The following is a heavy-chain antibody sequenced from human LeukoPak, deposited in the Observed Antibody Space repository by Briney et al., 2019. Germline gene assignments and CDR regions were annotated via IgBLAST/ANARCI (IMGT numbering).Heavy chain of an antibody. CDR3: AATPEYYDSSGYQPYRHYYYGMDV. V-gene: IGHV3-21*01. Sequence: GGSLRLSCAASGFTFSTYYMNWVRQAPGKGLEWVSFITGSSSYIYYTDSVKGRFTISRDNAKNSLFLQMNSLRDEDTAVYYCAATPEYYDSSGYQPYRHYYYGMDVWGQGTTVTVSS. J-gene: IGHJ6*02. CDR2: ITGSSSYI. CDR1: GFTFSTYY. D-gene: IGHD3-22*01.